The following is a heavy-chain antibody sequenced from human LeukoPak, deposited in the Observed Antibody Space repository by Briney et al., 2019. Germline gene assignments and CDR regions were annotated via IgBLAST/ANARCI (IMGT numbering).Heavy chain of an antibody. Sequence: QSGGSLRLSCAASGFTFSSYAMSWVRQAPGKGLEWVSAISGSGGSTYYADSVKGRFTISRDNFKNTLYLQMNSLRAEDTAVYYCARATHNYYDSSGPYYWGQGTLVTVSS. CDR1: GFTFSSYA. V-gene: IGHV3-23*01. CDR3: ARATHNYYDSSGPYY. J-gene: IGHJ4*02. CDR2: ISGSGGST. D-gene: IGHD3-22*01.